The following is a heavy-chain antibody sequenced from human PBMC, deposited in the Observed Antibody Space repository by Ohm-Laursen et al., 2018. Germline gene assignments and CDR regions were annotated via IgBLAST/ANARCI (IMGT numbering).Heavy chain of an antibody. CDR2: ISGSGDVT. D-gene: IGHD3-10*02. CDR3: ARGPPMFYGGYVDY. Sequence: SLRLSCTASGFIFSINAMSWVRQAPGKGLEWVSRISGSGDVTNYADSVKGRFTISRDNSKNSLYLQMSSLRVEDTAVYYCARGPPMFYGGYVDYWGQGTLVTVSS. CDR1: GFIFSINA. J-gene: IGHJ4*03. V-gene: IGHV3-23*01.